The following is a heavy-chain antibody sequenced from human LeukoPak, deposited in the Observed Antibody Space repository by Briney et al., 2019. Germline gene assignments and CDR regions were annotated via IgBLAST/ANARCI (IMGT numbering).Heavy chain of an antibody. CDR1: GFTFTSSA. D-gene: IGHD5-18*01. V-gene: IGHV1-58*01. CDR2: IVVGSGNT. J-gene: IGHJ6*04. Sequence: SVTVSCKASGFTFTSSAVQWVRQARGQRLEWIGWIVVGSGNTNYAQKFQERVTITRDMSTSTAYMELSSLRSEDTAVYYCAAPDTAKSWYYYGMDVWGKGTTVTVSS. CDR3: AAPDTAKSWYYYGMDV.